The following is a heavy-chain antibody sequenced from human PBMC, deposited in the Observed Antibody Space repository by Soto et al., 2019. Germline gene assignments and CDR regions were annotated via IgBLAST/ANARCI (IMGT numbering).Heavy chain of an antibody. Sequence: SVKVSCKAPGGTFSSYAISWVRQAPGQGLEWMGGIIPIFGTANYAQKFQGRVTITADESTSTAYMELSSLRSEDTAVYYCARFRSTMRNDAFDIWGQGTMVTVSS. CDR2: IIPIFGTA. CDR1: GGTFSSYA. D-gene: IGHD3-22*01. V-gene: IGHV1-69*13. J-gene: IGHJ3*02. CDR3: ARFRSTMRNDAFDI.